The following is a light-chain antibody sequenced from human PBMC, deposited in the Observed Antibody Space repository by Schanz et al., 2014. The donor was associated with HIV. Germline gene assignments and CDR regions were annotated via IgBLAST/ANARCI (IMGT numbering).Light chain of an antibody. Sequence: QSALTQPASVSGSPGQSITISCTGTSSDIGGYDVVSWYQQHPDKAPKLIIYDVTTRPSGISYRFSGSKSGNTASLTVSGLQADDEADYYCSSYAATSNVLFGGGTKLTVL. CDR1: SSDIGGYDV. CDR3: SSYAATSNVL. CDR2: DVT. J-gene: IGLJ3*02. V-gene: IGLV2-14*03.